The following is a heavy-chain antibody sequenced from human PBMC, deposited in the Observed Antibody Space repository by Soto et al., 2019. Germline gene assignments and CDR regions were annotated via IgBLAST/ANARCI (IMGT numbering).Heavy chain of an antibody. CDR2: IIPIFGTA. J-gene: IGHJ6*02. Sequence: GASVKVSCKASGGTFSSYAISWVRQAPGQGLEWMGGIIPIFGTANYAQKFQGRVTITADESTSTAYMELSSLRSEDTAVYYCASTAEAVGAIPYYHYYGMDVWGQGTTVTVSS. D-gene: IGHD1-26*01. CDR3: ASTAEAVGAIPYYHYYGMDV. V-gene: IGHV1-69*13. CDR1: GGTFSSYA.